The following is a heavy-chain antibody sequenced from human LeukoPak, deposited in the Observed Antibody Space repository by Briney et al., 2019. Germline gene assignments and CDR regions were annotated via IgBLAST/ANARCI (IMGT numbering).Heavy chain of an antibody. D-gene: IGHD3-22*01. Sequence: ASVKVSCKVSGYTLTELSMHWVRQAPGKGLEWMGGFDPEDGETIYAQKFQGRVTMTEDTSTDTAYMELSSLRSEDTAVYYCATDLGNCYDSSGSLTRPAAFDYWGQGTLVTVSS. CDR3: ATDLGNCYDSSGSLTRPAAFDY. V-gene: IGHV1-24*01. CDR1: GYTLTELS. J-gene: IGHJ4*02. CDR2: FDPEDGET.